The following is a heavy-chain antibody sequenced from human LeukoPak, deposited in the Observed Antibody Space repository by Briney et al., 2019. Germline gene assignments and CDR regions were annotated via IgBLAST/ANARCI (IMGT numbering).Heavy chain of an antibody. J-gene: IGHJ4*02. V-gene: IGHV3-30*18. CDR1: GFTFSDYT. CDR2: ISYDGSNK. CDR3: AKAKPAAGRGELDY. Sequence: GGSLRLSCAASGFTFSDYTMNWVRQAPGKGLEWVAVISYDGSNKYYADSVKGRFTISRDNSKNTLYLQMNSLRAEDTAVYYCAKAKPAAGRGELDYWGQGTLVTVSS. D-gene: IGHD6-13*01.